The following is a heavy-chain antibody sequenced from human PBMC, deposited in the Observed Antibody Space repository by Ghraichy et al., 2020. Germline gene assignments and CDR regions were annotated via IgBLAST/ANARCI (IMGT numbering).Heavy chain of an antibody. D-gene: IGHD1-1*01. CDR3: AKGRNDDWFDP. V-gene: IGHV3-23*01. CDR1: GFTFSSYA. Sequence: LSLTCAASGFTFSSYAMSWVRQAPGKGLGWVSSISGSAGSTYYADSVKGRFTISRDNSKNTLYLQMNSLRAEDTAVYYCAKGRNDDWFDPWGQGTLVTVSS. CDR2: ISGSAGST. J-gene: IGHJ5*02.